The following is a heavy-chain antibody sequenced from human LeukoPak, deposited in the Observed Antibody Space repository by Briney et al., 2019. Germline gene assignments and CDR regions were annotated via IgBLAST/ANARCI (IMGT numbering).Heavy chain of an antibody. CDR1: GGSISSSSYY. CDR2: IYYSGST. Sequence: SETLPLTCTVSGGSISSSSYYWGWIRQPPGKGLEWIGSIYYSGSTYYNPSLKSRVTISVDTSKNQFSLKLSSVTAADTAVYYCARGHERAARRIDYWGQGTLVTVSS. J-gene: IGHJ4*02. CDR3: ARGHERAARRIDY. V-gene: IGHV4-39*01. D-gene: IGHD6-13*01.